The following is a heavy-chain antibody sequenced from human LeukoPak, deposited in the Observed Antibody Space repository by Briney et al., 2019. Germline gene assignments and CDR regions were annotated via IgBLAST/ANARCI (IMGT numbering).Heavy chain of an antibody. CDR1: GGFFSGSF. D-gene: IGHD1-20*01. CDR3: ARDLTGVSPAY. V-gene: IGHV4-34*01. J-gene: IGHJ4*02. Sequence: SETLSLTCAVHGGFFSGSFWTWIRQPPGKGLEWIGEINHRGSTNYNPSLKSRVAMSVDTSKNQFSLRLTSVTAADTAVYYCARDLTGVSPAYWGQGTLVTVSS. CDR2: INHRGST.